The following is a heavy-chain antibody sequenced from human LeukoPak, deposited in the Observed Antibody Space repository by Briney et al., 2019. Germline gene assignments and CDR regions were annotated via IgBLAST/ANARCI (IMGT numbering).Heavy chain of an antibody. V-gene: IGHV3-21*01. D-gene: IGHD3-10*01. CDR2: ISSSSSYI. CDR3: ARDSVRGGRYGMDV. Sequence: PGGSLRLSCAASGFTFSSNSMNWVRQAPGKGLEWVSSISSSSSYIYYAYSVKGRFTISRDNAKNSLYLQMNSLRAEDTAVYYCARDSVRGGRYGMDVWGQGTTVTVSS. CDR1: GFTFSSNS. J-gene: IGHJ6*02.